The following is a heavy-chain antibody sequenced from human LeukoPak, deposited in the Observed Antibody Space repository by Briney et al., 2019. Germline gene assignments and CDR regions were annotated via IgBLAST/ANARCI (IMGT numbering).Heavy chain of an antibody. Sequence: GGSLRLSCAASGFSFSSYAMSWVRQAPGKGREWVSSISSSSSYIYYADSVKGRFTISRDNAKNSLCLQMNSVRAQDTELCYISRDFRASSGYPLWGQGTLVT. V-gene: IGHV3-21*01. J-gene: IGHJ4*02. CDR2: ISSSSSYI. CDR3: SRDFRASSGYPL. CDR1: GFSFSSYA. D-gene: IGHD3-22*01.